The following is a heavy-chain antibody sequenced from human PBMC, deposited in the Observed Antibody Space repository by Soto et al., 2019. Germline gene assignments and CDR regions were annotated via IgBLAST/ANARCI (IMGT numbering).Heavy chain of an antibody. CDR3: ASNGITGTTGTLWYYSYCMDV. D-gene: IGHD1-20*01. CDR2: INPSGGST. CDR1: GYTFTSYY. J-gene: IGHJ6*02. Sequence: ASVKVSCKASGYTFTSYYMHWVRQAPGQGLEWMGIINPSGGSTSYAQKFQGRVTMTRDTSTSTVYMELSSLRSEDTAVYYCASNGITGTTGTLWYYSYCMDVWGQGTTVTLSS. V-gene: IGHV1-46*01.